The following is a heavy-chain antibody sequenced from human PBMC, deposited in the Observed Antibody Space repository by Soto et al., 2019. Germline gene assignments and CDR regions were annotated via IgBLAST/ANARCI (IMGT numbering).Heavy chain of an antibody. V-gene: IGHV1-8*02. CDR1: GYIFTTNG. Sequence: GASVKVSCTASGYIFTTNGLSWVRQATGQGLEWMGWMNPNSGNTGYAQKFQGRVTMTRNTSISTAYMELSSLRSEDTAVYYCARGEPHPTAPPRDWGQGTLVTSPQ. D-gene: IGHD1-1*01. CDR3: ARGEPHPTAPPRD. CDR2: MNPNSGNT. J-gene: IGHJ4*02.